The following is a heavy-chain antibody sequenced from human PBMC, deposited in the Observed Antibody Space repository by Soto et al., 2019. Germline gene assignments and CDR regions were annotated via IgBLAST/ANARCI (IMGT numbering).Heavy chain of an antibody. CDR3: GLEPTGTGGFDY. Sequence: ASVKVSCKASGHTFTGHHMHWVRQAPGQGLEWMGYIDLDNDNRAYAQKFQGRVTTTRDTSITTAYMELTGLRSDDTAVYFCGLEPTGTGGFDYWGQGTRVTVSS. CDR1: GHTFTGHH. CDR2: IDLDNDNR. J-gene: IGHJ4*02. V-gene: IGHV1-2*02. D-gene: IGHD7-27*01.